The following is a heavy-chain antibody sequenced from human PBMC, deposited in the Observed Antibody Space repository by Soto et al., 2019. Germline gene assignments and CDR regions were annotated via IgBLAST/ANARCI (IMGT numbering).Heavy chain of an antibody. CDR2: IYYSGST. V-gene: IGHV4-31*03. CDR1: GGSISSGGYY. Sequence: SSETLSLTCTVSGGSISSGGYYWSWIRQHPGKGLEWIGYIYYSGSTYYNPSLKSRVTISVDTSKNQFSLKLSSVTAADTAVYYCARDFLSIPYDILTGYPSPGGDYWGQGTLVTVSS. D-gene: IGHD3-9*01. J-gene: IGHJ4*02. CDR3: ARDFLSIPYDILTGYPSPGGDY.